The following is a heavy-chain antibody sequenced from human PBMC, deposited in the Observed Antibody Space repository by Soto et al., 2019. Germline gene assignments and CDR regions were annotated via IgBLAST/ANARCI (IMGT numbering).Heavy chain of an antibody. D-gene: IGHD6-19*01. CDR2: ISSDGGHK. J-gene: IGHJ4*02. CDR1: GFTFSTYD. Sequence: QVQLVESGGGVVQPGRSLRLSCAASGFTFSTYDMHWLRQAPGKGLEWVALISSDGGHKYYADSVKGRFTISRDNSKSTLYVHIHSLRPEDTAVYFCAKWDHGRYSSALGGGFDYWGQGTLVTVSS. CDR3: AKWDHGRYSSALGGGFDY. V-gene: IGHV3-30*18.